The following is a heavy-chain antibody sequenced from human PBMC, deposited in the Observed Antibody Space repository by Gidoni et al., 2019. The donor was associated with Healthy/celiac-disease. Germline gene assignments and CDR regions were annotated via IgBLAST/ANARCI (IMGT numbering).Heavy chain of an antibody. Sequence: QVQRGQSGAEVKKPGAAVTVSCKASGSPFSTYAISWVRQAPGPGLEWLGWIRGYNGKTGYAQKFQGRVTMSTDTSTNTAYMELRSLRSDDTAVYYCARVAEGGWLPPGHWGQGTLVTVSS. CDR3: ARVAEGGWLPPGH. V-gene: IGHV1-18*01. D-gene: IGHD5-12*01. CDR1: GSPFSTYA. J-gene: IGHJ1*01. CDR2: IRGYNGKT.